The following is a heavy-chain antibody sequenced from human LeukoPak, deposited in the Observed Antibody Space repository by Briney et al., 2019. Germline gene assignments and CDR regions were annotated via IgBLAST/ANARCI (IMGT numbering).Heavy chain of an antibody. CDR2: INHSGST. D-gene: IGHD6-19*01. J-gene: IGHJ5*02. Sequence: SETLSLTRAVYGGSFSGYYWSWIRQPPGKGLEWIGEINHSGSTNYNPSLKSRVTISVDTSKNQFSLKLSSVTAADTAVYYCASSQYSSGWSEWFDPWGQGTLVTVSS. CDR1: GGSFSGYY. CDR3: ASSQYSSGWSEWFDP. V-gene: IGHV4-34*01.